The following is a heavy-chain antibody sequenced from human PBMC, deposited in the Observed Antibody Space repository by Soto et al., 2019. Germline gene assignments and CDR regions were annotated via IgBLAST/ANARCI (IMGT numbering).Heavy chain of an antibody. J-gene: IGHJ3*02. CDR1: GFTFGSHW. D-gene: IGHD3-16*01. CDR2: INSDGSST. Sequence: EVQLVESGGGLVQPGGSLRLSCAASGFTFGSHWMHWVRQAPGKGLVWVSRINSDGSSTTYADSVKGRFTISRDDATGTLDLHLNSLRAEWRAVFLWGSGLGERGIPLVIWGQG. CDR3: GSGLGERGIPLVI. V-gene: IGHV3-74*01.